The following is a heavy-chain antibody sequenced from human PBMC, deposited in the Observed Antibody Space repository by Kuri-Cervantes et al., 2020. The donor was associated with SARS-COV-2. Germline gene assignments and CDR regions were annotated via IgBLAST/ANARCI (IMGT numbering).Heavy chain of an antibody. CDR3: ARXXPFRRLVVXXQGGAFDI. Sequence: ASVKVSCKASGYTFTGYYMHWVRQAPGQGREWMGWINPNSGGTNYAQKFQGWVTMTRDTSISTVYMELSRLRSDGTAVYYCARXXPFRRLVVXXQGGAFDIWGQGTMVTVSS. CDR2: INPNSGGT. J-gene: IGHJ3*02. CDR1: GYTFTGYY. V-gene: IGHV1-2*04. D-gene: IGHD3-22*01.